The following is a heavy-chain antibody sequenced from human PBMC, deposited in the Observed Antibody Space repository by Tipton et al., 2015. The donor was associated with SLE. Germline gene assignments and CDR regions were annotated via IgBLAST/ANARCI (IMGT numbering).Heavy chain of an antibody. V-gene: IGHV4-34*01. CDR1: GGSFSGYY. D-gene: IGHD1-1*01. J-gene: IGHJ6*02. Sequence: GLVKPSETLSLTCAVYGGSFSGYYWTWIRQPPGKGLEWIGEITDSGRINYNPSLKSRVTMSIDTSKNHFSLTLASVTAADAAVYYCARQRTLDVCGQGTTVTVPS. CDR2: ITDSGRI. CDR3: ARQRTLDV.